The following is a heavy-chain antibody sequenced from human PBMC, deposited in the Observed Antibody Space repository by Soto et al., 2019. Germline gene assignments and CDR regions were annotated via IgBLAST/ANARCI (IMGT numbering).Heavy chain of an antibody. CDR3: ARREQLENYYYYGMDV. J-gene: IGHJ6*02. CDR2: IDPSDSYT. D-gene: IGHD6-13*01. Sequence: GESLKISCKGSGYSFTSYLISWVRQMPGKGLEWMGRIDPSDSYTNYSPSFQGHVTISADKSISTAYLQWSSLKASDTAMYYCARREQLENYYYYGMDVWGRGTTVTVSS. V-gene: IGHV5-10-1*01. CDR1: GYSFTSYL.